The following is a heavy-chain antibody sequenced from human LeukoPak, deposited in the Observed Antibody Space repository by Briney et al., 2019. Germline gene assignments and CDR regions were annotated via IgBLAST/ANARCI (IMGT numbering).Heavy chain of an antibody. Sequence: GGSLRLSCAASGFTFSSYEMNWVRQAPGKGLEWVSYISSSGSTIYYADSVKGRFTISRDNAKNSLYLQMNSLRAEDTAVYYCARVRYYDILTGHNDYWGQGTLVTVSS. CDR3: ARVRYYDILTGHNDY. CDR1: GFTFSSYE. D-gene: IGHD3-9*01. J-gene: IGHJ4*02. CDR2: ISSSGSTI. V-gene: IGHV3-48*03.